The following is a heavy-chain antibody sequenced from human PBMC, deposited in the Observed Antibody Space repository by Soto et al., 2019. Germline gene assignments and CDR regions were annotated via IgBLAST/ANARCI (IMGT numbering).Heavy chain of an antibody. CDR1: GGSISSSSYY. J-gene: IGHJ6*03. CDR2: IYYSGST. Sequence: SETLSLTCPVSGGSISSSSYYWGWIRQPPGKGLEWIGSIYYSGSTYYNPPLKSRVTISVDTSKSQFPLKLSSVTAADTAVYYCARIAHCSSTSCYFGYYYYMDVWGKGTTVTVSS. CDR3: ARIAHCSSTSCYFGYYYYMDV. V-gene: IGHV4-39*01. D-gene: IGHD2-2*01.